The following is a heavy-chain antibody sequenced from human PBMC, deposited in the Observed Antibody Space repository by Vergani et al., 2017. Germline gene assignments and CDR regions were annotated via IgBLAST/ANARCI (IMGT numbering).Heavy chain of an antibody. V-gene: IGHV4-31*03. D-gene: IGHD3-22*01. Sequence: QVQLQESGPGLVKPSQTLSLTCTVSGGSISSGDYYWNWIRQHPGKGLEWIGYIYSTGSTHHNPSLRRRINMSVDTSKNQFSLKLNSVTAADTAMYYCARMGGYDEGDAFRIGYFDSWGPGILVNVSS. CDR2: IYSTGST. J-gene: IGHJ4*02. CDR1: GGSISSGDYY. CDR3: ARMGGYDEGDAFRIGYFDS.